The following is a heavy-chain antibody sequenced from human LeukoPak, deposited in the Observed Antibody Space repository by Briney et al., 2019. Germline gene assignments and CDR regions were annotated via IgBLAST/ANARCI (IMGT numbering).Heavy chain of an antibody. CDR3: ARDQEGFDY. J-gene: IGHJ4*02. V-gene: IGHV1-46*01. CDR1: GYTFTNNY. CDR2: IYPRDGST. Sequence: ASVKVSCKASGYTFTNNYLHWVRQAPGQGLEWMGMIYPRDGSTSFAQNFQGRVTVTRDTSTTTVHMELRGLRSEDTAVYCCARDQEGFDYWGQGTVVTVSS.